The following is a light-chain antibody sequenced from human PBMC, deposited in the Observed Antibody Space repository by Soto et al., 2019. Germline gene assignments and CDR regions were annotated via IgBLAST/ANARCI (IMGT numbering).Light chain of an antibody. J-gene: IGLJ3*02. CDR3: CSYAGNGAWV. V-gene: IGLV2-14*01. Sequence: QSALTQPASASGSPGQSITISCTGTSSDVGGYKYVSWYQQHPGKVPKLIIFEVNRRPSGVSDRFSGFKSGNTASLTISGLQAEDEADFFCCSYAGNGAWVFGGGTQLTVL. CDR2: EVN. CDR1: SSDVGGYKY.